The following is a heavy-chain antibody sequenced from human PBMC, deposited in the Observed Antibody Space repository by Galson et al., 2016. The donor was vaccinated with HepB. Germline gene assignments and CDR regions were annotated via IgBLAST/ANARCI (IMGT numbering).Heavy chain of an antibody. CDR3: AHTDSITHFGA. D-gene: IGHD3-16*01. Sequence: PALVKPTQTLTLTCTFSGFSLSTSGVGVGWIRQPPGKALEWLALIYWDADKRSSPSLNSRLTITKDTSKNQVVLTVTNMDPLDTATYYCAHTDSITHFGAWGPGTTVTVSS. V-gene: IGHV2-5*02. J-gene: IGHJ6*02. CDR1: GFSLSTSGVG. CDR2: IYWDADK.